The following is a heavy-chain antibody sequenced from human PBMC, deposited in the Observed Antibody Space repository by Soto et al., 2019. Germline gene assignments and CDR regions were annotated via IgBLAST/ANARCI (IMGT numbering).Heavy chain of an antibody. CDR2: INPSGGST. CDR1: GYTLTSYY. D-gene: IGHD3-9*01. Sequence: QVQLVQSGAEVKKPGASVKVSCKASGYTLTSYYMHWVRQAPGQGLAWMGIINPSGGSTSYAKNYQGRITMTRDTSTTTVYMELSSLRSEDTALYFCARGDYDVLTGHYPLDYWGQGTLVTVSS. CDR3: ARGDYDVLTGHYPLDY. V-gene: IGHV1-46*01. J-gene: IGHJ4*02.